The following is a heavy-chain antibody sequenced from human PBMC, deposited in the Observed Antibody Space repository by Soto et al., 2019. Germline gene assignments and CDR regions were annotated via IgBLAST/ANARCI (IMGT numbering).Heavy chain of an antibody. D-gene: IGHD6-6*01. V-gene: IGHV3-53*01. J-gene: IGHJ6*02. CDR1: GFTVSSNY. Sequence: PGGSLRLSXAASGFTVSSNYMSWVRQAPGKGLEWVSVIYSGGSTYYADSVKGRFTISRDNSKNTLYLQMNSLRAEDTAVYYCATTAINSSSRVRPSIYYYYGMDVWGQGTTVTVSS. CDR3: ATTAINSSSRVRPSIYYYYGMDV. CDR2: IYSGGST.